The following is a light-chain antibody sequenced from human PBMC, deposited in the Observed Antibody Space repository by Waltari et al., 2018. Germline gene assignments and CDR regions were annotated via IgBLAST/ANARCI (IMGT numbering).Light chain of an antibody. CDR3: QQTYSALCCT. V-gene: IGKV1-39*01. CDR2: AAS. J-gene: IGKJ2*02. Sequence: DIQMTQSPVSLSASVGDTVTITCRGSHNIGTFLSWYQQRPAKAPSVLVYAASTLQSEVPSRFSGSGSGTDFTLTIFSLQPEDFATYFCQQTYSALCCTFGQGTKLEIK. CDR1: HNIGTF.